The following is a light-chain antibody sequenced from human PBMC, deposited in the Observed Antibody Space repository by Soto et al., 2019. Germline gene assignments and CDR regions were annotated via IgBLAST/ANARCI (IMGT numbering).Light chain of an antibody. J-gene: IGKJ1*01. CDR3: QQSGSSLRT. Sequence: EIVLTQSPGTLSLSPGERATLSCRASQSVSSSYLAWYQQKPCQAPRLLIYGASSRATGIPDRFSGSGSGTDFTMTISRLEPEDFAVYYCQQSGSSLRTFGQGIKGEIK. CDR2: GAS. V-gene: IGKV3-20*01. CDR1: QSVSSSY.